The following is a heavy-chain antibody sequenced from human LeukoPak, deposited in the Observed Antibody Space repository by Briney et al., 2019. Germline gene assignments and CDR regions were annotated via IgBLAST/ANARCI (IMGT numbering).Heavy chain of an antibody. CDR3: ARAQGGIAAAGPWANWFDP. Sequence: SETLSLTCTVSGGSISSGSYYWSWIRQPAGKGLEWIGRIYTSGSTNYNPSLKSRVTISVDTSKNQFSLKLSSVTAADTAVYYCARAQGGIAAAGPWANWFDPWGQGTLVTVSS. CDR1: GGSISSGSYY. CDR2: IYTSGST. D-gene: IGHD6-13*01. J-gene: IGHJ5*02. V-gene: IGHV4-61*02.